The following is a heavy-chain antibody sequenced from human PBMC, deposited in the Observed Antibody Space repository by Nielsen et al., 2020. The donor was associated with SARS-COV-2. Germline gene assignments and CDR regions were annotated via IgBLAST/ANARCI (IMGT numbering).Heavy chain of an antibody. J-gene: IGHJ4*02. CDR3: AKGDDYGGNSVQLHFNY. V-gene: IGHV3-23*01. CDR2: ISGSGSGT. Sequence: GESLKISCAASGFTFSNYAMRWVRRGPGKGLEWVAGISGSGSGTFYADSVKGRFTISRDNSKNTLYLQVNSLRAEDTAMYFCAKGDDYGGNSVQLHFNYWGQGTLVTVSS. CDR1: GFTFSNYA. D-gene: IGHD4-23*01.